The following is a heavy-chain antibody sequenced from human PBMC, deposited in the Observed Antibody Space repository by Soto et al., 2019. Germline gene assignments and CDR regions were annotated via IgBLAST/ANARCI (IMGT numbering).Heavy chain of an antibody. CDR3: ARLGYCSGGSCYSGGNDAFDI. J-gene: IGHJ3*02. CDR2: IYYSGST. CDR1: GGSISSSSYY. V-gene: IGHV4-39*01. Sequence: QLQLQESGPGLVKPSETLSLTCTVSGGSISSSSYYWGWIRQPPGTGLEGIGSIYYSGSTYYNPSLKSRVTISVDTSKNQFSLKLSSVTAADTAVYYCARLGYCSGGSCYSGGNDAFDIWGQGTMVTVSS. D-gene: IGHD2-15*01.